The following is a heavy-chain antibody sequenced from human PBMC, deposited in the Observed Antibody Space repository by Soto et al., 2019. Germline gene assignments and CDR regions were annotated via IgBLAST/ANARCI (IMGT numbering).Heavy chain of an antibody. D-gene: IGHD2-2*01. Sequence: PGGSLRLCCAASGFTFSSYAMSWVRQAPGKGLEWVSVISGRGGSTYYADSVKGRFTISRDNSKNTLYLQMNSLRAEDTAVYYCAKSTPSWGPIPGAFDIWGQGTMVTVSS. CDR1: GFTFSSYA. J-gene: IGHJ3*02. CDR2: ISGRGGST. V-gene: IGHV3-23*01. CDR3: AKSTPSWGPIPGAFDI.